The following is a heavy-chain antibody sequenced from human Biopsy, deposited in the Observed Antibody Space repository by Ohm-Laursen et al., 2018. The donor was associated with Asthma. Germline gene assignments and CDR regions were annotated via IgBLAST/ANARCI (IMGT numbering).Heavy chain of an antibody. D-gene: IGHD7-27*01. V-gene: IGHV1-2*02. CDR3: ARVQKSPGDRWFDP. CDR2: INPNGGAT. CDR1: GGTFSRYA. Sequence: ASVKVSCKASGGTFSRYAISWVRQAPGQGLEWMGGINPNGGATIYAQKFQGRVTMTRDTSISTAYMELSRLTSDDTAVYYCARVQKSPGDRWFDPWGQGTLVTVSS. J-gene: IGHJ5*02.